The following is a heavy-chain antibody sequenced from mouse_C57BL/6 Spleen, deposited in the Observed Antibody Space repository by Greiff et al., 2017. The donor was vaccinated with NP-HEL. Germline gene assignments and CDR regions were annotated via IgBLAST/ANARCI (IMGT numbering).Heavy chain of an antibody. Sequence: EVKLVESGGGLVKPGGSLKLSCAASGFTFSSYAMSWVRQTPEKRLEWVATISDGGSYTYYPDNVKGRFTISRDNAKNNLYLQMGHLKSEDTAMYYCARDYYGSSYGFAYWGQGTLVTVSA. D-gene: IGHD1-1*01. V-gene: IGHV5-4*01. CDR3: ARDYYGSSYGFAY. J-gene: IGHJ3*01. CDR1: GFTFSSYA. CDR2: ISDGGSYT.